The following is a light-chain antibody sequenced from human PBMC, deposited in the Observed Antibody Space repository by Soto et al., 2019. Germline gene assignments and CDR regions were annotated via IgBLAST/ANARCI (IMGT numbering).Light chain of an antibody. CDR2: SFN. CDR1: SSNIGTYT. V-gene: IGLV1-44*01. CDR3: AAWDDSLNASYV. Sequence: QSVLTQPPSASATPGQRVTISCSGSSSNIGTYTVDWYQQVPGTAPKLLIYSFNQRPSGVPDRFSGSKSGTSASLVISSLQSEDEADYYCAAWDDSLNASYVFGTGTKLTVL. J-gene: IGLJ1*01.